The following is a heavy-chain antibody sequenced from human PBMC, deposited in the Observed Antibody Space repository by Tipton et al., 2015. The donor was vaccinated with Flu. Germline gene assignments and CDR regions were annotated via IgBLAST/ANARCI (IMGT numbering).Heavy chain of an antibody. CDR1: GASIGSPYC. D-gene: IGHD3-22*01. CDR3: ARDLKWSSAYYNPFGY. CDR2: ICPGSP. J-gene: IGHJ4*02. Sequence: TLSLTCFVSGASIGSPYCWGWVRQPPGKGLEWIGNICPGSPYYNPSLKSRVSMSVDRSKNELSLGLTSVTAADTAVYYCARDLKWSSAYYNPFGYWGQGTLVTVSS. V-gene: IGHV4-38-2*02.